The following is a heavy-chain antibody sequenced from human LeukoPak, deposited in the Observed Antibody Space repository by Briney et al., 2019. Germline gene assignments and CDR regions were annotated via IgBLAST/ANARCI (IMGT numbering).Heavy chain of an antibody. V-gene: IGHV4-4*07. CDR2: IYTSGST. CDR1: GGSISSYY. J-gene: IGHJ5*02. D-gene: IGHD2-15*01. CDR3: ARDYCSGGSCYSLWFDP. Sequence: SETLSLTCTVSGGSISSYYWSWIRQPAGKGLEWIRRIYTSGSTNYNPSLKSRVTISVDKSKNQFSLKLISVTAADTAVYYCARDYCSGGSCYSLWFDPWGQGTLVTVSS.